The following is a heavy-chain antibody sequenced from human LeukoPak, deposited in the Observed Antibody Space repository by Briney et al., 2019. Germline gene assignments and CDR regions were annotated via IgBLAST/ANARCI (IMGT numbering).Heavy chain of an antibody. D-gene: IGHD2-15*01. V-gene: IGHV3-66*01. Sequence: GGSLRLSCAASGFTVSSNYMSWVRQAPGKGLEWVSVIYSGGSTYYADSVKGRFTISRDNSKNTLYLQMGSLRTEDMAVYYCARVAARVSLDYWGQGTLVTVSS. CDR2: IYSGGST. J-gene: IGHJ4*02. CDR3: ARVAARVSLDY. CDR1: GFTVSSNY.